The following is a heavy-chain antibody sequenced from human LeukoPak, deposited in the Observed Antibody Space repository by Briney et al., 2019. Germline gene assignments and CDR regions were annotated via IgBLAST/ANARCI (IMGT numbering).Heavy chain of an antibody. CDR3: ARQSSDYYYYYIDV. CDR1: GGSISSSHYY. J-gene: IGHJ6*03. V-gene: IGHV4-39*01. Sequence: SETLSLTCTVCGGSISSSHYYWGWIRQPPGKGLEWIGSIYYSGTTYYNPSLESRVTISDDTSKNRFSLMLTSVTAADTAVYYCARQSSDYYYYYIDVWGEGTTVIVSS. CDR2: IYYSGTT.